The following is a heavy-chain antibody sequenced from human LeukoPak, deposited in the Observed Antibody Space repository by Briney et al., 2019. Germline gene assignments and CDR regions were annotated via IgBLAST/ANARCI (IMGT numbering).Heavy chain of an antibody. Sequence: ASVKVSCKASVYTFTGHYIHWVRQAPGQGLEWMGWINPNTGTTNYAQKFQGRVTMTSETSITTAYMELSGLRSDDTAVYFCARGPLLPYFDWFHSWFESWGQGTLVTVS. J-gene: IGHJ5*01. CDR3: ARGPLLPYFDWFHSWFES. CDR2: INPNTGTT. CDR1: VYTFTGHY. V-gene: IGHV1-2*02. D-gene: IGHD3-9*01.